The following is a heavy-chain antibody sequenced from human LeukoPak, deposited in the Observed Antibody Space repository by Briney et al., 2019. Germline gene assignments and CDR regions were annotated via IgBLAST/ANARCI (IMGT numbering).Heavy chain of an antibody. Sequence: PSETLSLTCTVSGGSISSSSYYWGWIRQPPGKGLEWIGSIYYSGSTYYNPSLKSRVTISVDTSKNQFSLKLSSVTAADTAVYYCARGQRSASGIVDYWGQGTLVTVSS. CDR1: GGSISSSSYY. D-gene: IGHD3-10*01. CDR3: ARGQRSASGIVDY. V-gene: IGHV4-39*07. J-gene: IGHJ4*02. CDR2: IYYSGST.